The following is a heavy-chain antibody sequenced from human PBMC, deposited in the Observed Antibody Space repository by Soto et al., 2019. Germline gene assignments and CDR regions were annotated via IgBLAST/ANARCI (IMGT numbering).Heavy chain of an antibody. J-gene: IGHJ4*02. V-gene: IGHV1-2*02. Sequence: ASVKVSCKASGFSFTGYYIHWLRQAPGQGLEWMGWINAHSGGTEYAQKFQGRVTMTRDTSISTAYMELSRLRSDDTAVYYCATGVIAAAGSPSDYWGQGTLVTVSS. CDR2: INAHSGGT. CDR3: ATGVIAAAGSPSDY. D-gene: IGHD6-13*01. CDR1: GFSFTGYY.